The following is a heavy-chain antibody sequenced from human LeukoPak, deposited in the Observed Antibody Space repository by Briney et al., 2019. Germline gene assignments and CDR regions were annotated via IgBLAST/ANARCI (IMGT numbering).Heavy chain of an antibody. D-gene: IGHD2-15*01. V-gene: IGHV3-48*01. CDR3: VRVKGSYFDY. Sequence: GGSLRLSCAASGFPLSSYSINWVRQAPRKGLEWVSYISSSGSAIYYVDSVKGRFTVSRDNAKNSLFLQMNSPRAEDTAVYYCVRVKGSYFDYWGQGALVTVSS. CDR1: GFPLSSYS. J-gene: IGHJ4*02. CDR2: ISSSGSAI.